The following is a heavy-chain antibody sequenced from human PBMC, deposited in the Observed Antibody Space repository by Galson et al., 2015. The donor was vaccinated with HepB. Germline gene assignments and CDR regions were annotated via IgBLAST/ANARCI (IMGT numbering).Heavy chain of an antibody. V-gene: IGHV4-34*01. D-gene: IGHD2-2*01. CDR3: AREIVVVPAAAFDY. CDR2: INHSGST. J-gene: IGHJ4*02. Sequence: ETLSLTCAVYGGSFSGYYWSWIRQPPGKGLEWIGEINHSGSTNYNPSLKSRVTISVDTSKNQFSLKLSSVTAADTAVYYCAREIVVVPAAAFDYWGQGTLVTVSS. CDR1: GGSFSGYY.